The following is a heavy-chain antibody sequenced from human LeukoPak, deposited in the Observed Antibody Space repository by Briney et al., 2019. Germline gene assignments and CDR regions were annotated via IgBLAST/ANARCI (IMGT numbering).Heavy chain of an antibody. V-gene: IGHV3-21*01. J-gene: IGHJ4*02. CDR2: ISSSSSYI. D-gene: IGHD3-9*01. CDR1: GFTFSGHT. CDR3: ARDGAPPDILTGYYY. Sequence: GGSLRLSCAASGFTFSGHTMGWVRQAPEKGLEWVSSISSSSSYIYYADSVKGRFTISRDNAKNSLYLQMNSLRAEDTAVYYCARDGAPPDILTGYYYWGQGTLVTVSS.